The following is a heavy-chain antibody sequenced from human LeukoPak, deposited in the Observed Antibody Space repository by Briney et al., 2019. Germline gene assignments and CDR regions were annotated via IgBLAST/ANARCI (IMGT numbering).Heavy chain of an antibody. D-gene: IGHD4-11*01. Sequence: ASVSVSCKASGGTFSIYAISWVRQAPGQWLEWMGWISAYIGKTKYAQKIQGRVTMTTDPSTSTTYMELRSLRYDDPSVTYCEGGKYSDYQTGVYWGQGTLVTVSS. CDR3: EGGKYSDYQTGVY. V-gene: IGHV1-18*01. J-gene: IGHJ4*02. CDR1: GGTFSIYA. CDR2: ISAYIGKT.